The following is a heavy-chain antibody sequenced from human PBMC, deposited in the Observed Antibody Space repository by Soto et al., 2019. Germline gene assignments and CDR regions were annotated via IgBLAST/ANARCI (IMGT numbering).Heavy chain of an antibody. CDR3: ARSSGGNFGIIIEGSNWFDP. D-gene: IGHD3-3*01. J-gene: IGHJ5*02. V-gene: IGHV1-46*01. CDR2: INPHGGST. CDR1: GDTFTRYY. Sequence: GASVKVSCKAPGDTFTRYYLNWVRQAPGQGLEWMGVINPHGGSTKYAQKFQDRVTMTRDTSRSTVYMELRSLRSDDTAIYYCARSSGGNFGIIIEGSNWFDPWGQGTLVTVSS.